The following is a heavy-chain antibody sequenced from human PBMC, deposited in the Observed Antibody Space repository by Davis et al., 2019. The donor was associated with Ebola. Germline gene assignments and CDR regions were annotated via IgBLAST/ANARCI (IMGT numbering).Heavy chain of an antibody. V-gene: IGHV1-18*01. J-gene: IGHJ6*02. D-gene: IGHD3-10*01. CDR3: ARDVEVVGIAAGSYLYYYYGMDV. CDR2: ISAYNGNT. CDR1: GYTFTSYG. Sequence: ASVKVSCKASGYTFTSYGISWVRQAPGQGLKWMGWISAYNGNTNYAQKLQGRVTMTTDTSTSTAYMELRSLRSDDTAVYYCARDVEVVGIAAGSYLYYYYGMDVWGQGTTVTVSS.